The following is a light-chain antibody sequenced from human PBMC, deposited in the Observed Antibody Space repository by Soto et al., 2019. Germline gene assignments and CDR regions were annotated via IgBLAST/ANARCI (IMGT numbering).Light chain of an antibody. CDR2: GAS. Sequence: ELVLTQSPATLSLSPGERATLSCSASQSVTSSYLAWYQQKPGQAPRLLIYGASSRATGIPDRFSGSGSGTDFTLTISSIEPEDFAVYYCQQRSNWPKWTFGQGTKVDIK. CDR3: QQRSNWPKWT. V-gene: IGKV3D-20*02. CDR1: QSVTSSY. J-gene: IGKJ1*01.